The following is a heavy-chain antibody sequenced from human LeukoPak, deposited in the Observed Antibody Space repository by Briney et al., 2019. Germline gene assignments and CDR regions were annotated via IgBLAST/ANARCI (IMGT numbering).Heavy chain of an antibody. CDR1: GFTFSSYS. CDR2: ISSSSSCI. Sequence: PGGSLRLPCAASGFTFSSYSMNWVRQAPGKGLEWVSSISSSSSCIYYADSVKGRFTISRDNAKNSLYLQMNSLRAEDTAVYYCARVSTGIGRDYWGQGTLVTVSS. J-gene: IGHJ4*02. V-gene: IGHV3-21*01. D-gene: IGHD2-8*02. CDR3: ARVSTGIGRDY.